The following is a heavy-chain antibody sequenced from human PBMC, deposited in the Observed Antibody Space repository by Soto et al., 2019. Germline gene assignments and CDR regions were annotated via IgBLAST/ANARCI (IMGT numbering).Heavy chain of an antibody. CDR1: GYSISSGYY. V-gene: IGHV4-38-2*01. Sequence: PSETLSLTCAVSGYSISSGYYWGWIRQPPGKGLEWIGSIYHSGSTYYNPSLKSRVTISVDTSKNQFSLKLSSVTAADTAVDYCARWGWGYCSGGRCYSDYWGQGTRVTVS. CDR2: IYHSGST. CDR3: ARWGWGYCSGGRCYSDY. D-gene: IGHD2-15*01. J-gene: IGHJ4*02.